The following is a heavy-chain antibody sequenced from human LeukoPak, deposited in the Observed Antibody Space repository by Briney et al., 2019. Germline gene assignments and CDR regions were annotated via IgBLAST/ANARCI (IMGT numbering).Heavy chain of an antibody. Sequence: GGSLRLSCAASGFTFSSYSMNWVRQAPGKGLEWVSYISSSSTIYYADSVKGRFTISRDNAKNSLYLQMNSLRAEDTAVYYCARDLDWGQGTLVTVSS. CDR1: GFTFSSYS. CDR3: ARDLD. J-gene: IGHJ4*02. V-gene: IGHV3-48*01. CDR2: ISSSSTI.